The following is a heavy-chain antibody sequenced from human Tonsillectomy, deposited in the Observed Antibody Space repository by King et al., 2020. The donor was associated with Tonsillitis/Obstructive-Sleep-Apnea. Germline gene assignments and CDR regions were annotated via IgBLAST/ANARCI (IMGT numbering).Heavy chain of an antibody. D-gene: IGHD3-3*01. CDR3: ARVVTIFGVEWYFDL. J-gene: IGHJ2*01. Sequence: VQLVESGGGLVQPGGSLRLSCAASGFTFSSYWMHWVRQAPGKGLVWVSRINSDGSSTSYADSVKGRFTISRDNAKNTLYLQMNSLRAEDTAVYYCARVVTIFGVEWYFDLWGRGTLVTVSS. V-gene: IGHV3-74*01. CDR2: INSDGSST. CDR1: GFTFSSYW.